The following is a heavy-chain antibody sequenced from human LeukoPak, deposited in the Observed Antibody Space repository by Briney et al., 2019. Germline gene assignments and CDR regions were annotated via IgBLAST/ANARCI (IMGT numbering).Heavy chain of an antibody. D-gene: IGHD5-18*01. Sequence: GGSLRLSCAASGFAFSVYEMYWVRQAPGKGLEWMGIIYPGDSDTRYSPSFQGQVTISADKSISTAYLQWSSLKASDTAMYYCARRGSRGYSYGLDYWGQGTLVTVSS. CDR1: GFAFSVYE. V-gene: IGHV5-51*01. J-gene: IGHJ4*02. CDR3: ARRGSRGYSYGLDY. CDR2: IYPGDSDT.